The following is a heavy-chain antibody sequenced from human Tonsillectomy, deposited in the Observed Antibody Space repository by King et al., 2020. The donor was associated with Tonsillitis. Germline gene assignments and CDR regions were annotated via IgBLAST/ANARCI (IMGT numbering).Heavy chain of an antibody. Sequence: VQLVESGGGVVQPGRSLRLSCAASGFSFSNYGMHWVRQAPGKGLEWVALIAYDGSYENYADSVKGRFTISRDNSKNTLYLEMNSLRVEDTALYYCAKDGIGLADWYCDLWGRGTLVTVSS. V-gene: IGHV3-30*18. CDR3: AKDGIGLADWYCDL. D-gene: IGHD1-14*01. J-gene: IGHJ2*01. CDR1: GFSFSNYG. CDR2: IAYDGSYE.